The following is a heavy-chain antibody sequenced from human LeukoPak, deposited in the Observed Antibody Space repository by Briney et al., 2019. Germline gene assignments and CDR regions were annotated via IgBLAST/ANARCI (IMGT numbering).Heavy chain of an antibody. Sequence: GGSLRLSCAASGFTFSSYGMHWVRQAPGKGLEWVAFIRYDESNKYYADSVKGRFTISRDNSKNTLYLQMNTLRADDTAVYYCVKDLTTVTTQGDYWGQGTLVTVSS. V-gene: IGHV3-30*02. D-gene: IGHD4-17*01. CDR2: IRYDESNK. J-gene: IGHJ4*02. CDR3: VKDLTTVTTQGDY. CDR1: GFTFSSYG.